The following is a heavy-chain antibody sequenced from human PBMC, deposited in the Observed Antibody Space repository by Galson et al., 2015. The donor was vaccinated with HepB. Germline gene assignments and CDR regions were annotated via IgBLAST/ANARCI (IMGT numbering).Heavy chain of an antibody. D-gene: IGHD5-24*01. V-gene: IGHV1-46*04. CDR2: INPSGGST. Sequence: SVKVSCKASGYTFTSYYMHWVRQAPGQGLEWMGIINPSGGSTSYAQKLQGRVTMTRDTSTSTVYMELSSLKASDTAMYYCARQEDGYNVRTYWYFDLWGRGTLVTVSS. CDR3: ARQEDGYNVRTYWYFDL. CDR1: GYTFTSYY. J-gene: IGHJ2*01.